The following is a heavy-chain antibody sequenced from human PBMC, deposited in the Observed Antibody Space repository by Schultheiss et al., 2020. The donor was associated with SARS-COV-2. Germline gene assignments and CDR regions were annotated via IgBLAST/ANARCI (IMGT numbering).Heavy chain of an antibody. Sequence: GGSLRLSCAASGFTFSSYWMHWVRQAPGKGLVWVSRINSDGSSTSYADSVKGRFTISRDNAKNSLYLQMNSLRAEDTAVYYCAREGRNYGMDVWGQGTTVTVSS. V-gene: IGHV3-74*01. CDR3: AREGRNYGMDV. CDR2: INSDGSST. CDR1: GFTFSSYW. J-gene: IGHJ6*02.